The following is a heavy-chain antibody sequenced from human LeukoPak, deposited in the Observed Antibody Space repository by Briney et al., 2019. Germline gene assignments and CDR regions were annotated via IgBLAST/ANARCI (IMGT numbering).Heavy chain of an antibody. V-gene: IGHV3-23*01. J-gene: IGHJ4*02. Sequence: PGGSLRLSCAASGFTFISFAMSWVRQAPGKGLEWVSVNSASGNKTYYAESVNGRFTISRDNSKNTLYLQMNSLRAEDTAVYYCAKVTQWRLKGFDSWGQGTLVTASA. CDR2: NSASGNKT. D-gene: IGHD6-19*01. CDR3: AKVTQWRLKGFDS. CDR1: GFTFISFA.